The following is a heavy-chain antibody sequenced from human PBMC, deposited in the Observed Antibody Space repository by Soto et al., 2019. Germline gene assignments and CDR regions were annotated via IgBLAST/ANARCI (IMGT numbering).Heavy chain of an antibody. J-gene: IGHJ6*03. V-gene: IGHV4-59*01. D-gene: IGHD3-3*01. CDR3: ARNTYYDFWSGYYALGYYYYMDV. Sequence: SETLSLTCTVSGGSISSYYWSWIRQPPGKGLEWIGYIYYSGSTNYNPSLKSRVTISVDTSKNQFSLKLSSVTAADTAVYYCARNTYYDFWSGYYALGYYYYMDVWGKGTTVTVSS. CDR2: IYYSGST. CDR1: GGSISSYY.